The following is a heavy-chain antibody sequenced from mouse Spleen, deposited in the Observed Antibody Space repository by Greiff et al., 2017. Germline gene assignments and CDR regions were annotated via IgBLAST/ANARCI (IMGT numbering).Heavy chain of an antibody. D-gene: IGHD4-1*02. CDR2: IWSGGST. CDR1: GFSLTSYG. V-gene: IGHV2-2*01. CDR3: ARANWDVLSYYFDY. J-gene: IGHJ2*01. Sequence: VNVVESGPGLVQPSQSLSITCTVSGFSLTSYGVHWVRQSPGKGLEWLGVIWSGGSTDYNAAFISRLSISKDNSKSQVFFKMNSLQADDTAIYYCARANWDVLSYYFDYWGQGTTLTVSS.